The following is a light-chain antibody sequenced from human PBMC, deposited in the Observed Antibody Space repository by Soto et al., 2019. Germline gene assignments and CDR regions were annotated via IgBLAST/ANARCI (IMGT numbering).Light chain of an antibody. CDR1: STDFVGYNR. CDR2: EVS. CDR3: SLYTSENAYV. J-gene: IGLJ1*01. Sequence: QSALTQPPSVSGSPGQSVTISCTGTSTDFVGYNRVSWYQQPPGTAPKLMIYEVSKRPSGVPDRFSGSKSGNTASLTISGLQAADEADYYCSLYTSENAYVFGTGTQVPVL. V-gene: IGLV2-18*01.